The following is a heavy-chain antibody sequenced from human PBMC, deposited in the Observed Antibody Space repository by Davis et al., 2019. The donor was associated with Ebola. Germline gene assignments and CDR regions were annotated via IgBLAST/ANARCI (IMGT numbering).Heavy chain of an antibody. CDR3: ARKRGVYSYGYSY. J-gene: IGHJ4*02. Sequence: PSETLSLTCAVYGGSFSGYYWSWIRQPPGKGLEWIGEINHSGSTNYNPSLKSRVTISVDTSKNQFSLKLSSVTAADTAVYYCARKRGVYSYGYSYWGQGTLVTVSS. V-gene: IGHV4-34*01. CDR1: GGSFSGYY. D-gene: IGHD5-18*01. CDR2: INHSGST.